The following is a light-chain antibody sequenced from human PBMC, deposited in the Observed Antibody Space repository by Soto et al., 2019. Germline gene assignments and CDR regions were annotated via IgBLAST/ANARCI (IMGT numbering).Light chain of an antibody. CDR3: QQYDSLWT. Sequence: DIQMTQSPSTLSASVGDRVTITCRASQSISSWLAWYQQKPGKAPKLLIYDASSLESGVPSRFSGSGSVTEFTLTISSLQPDDFETSYFQQYDSLWTFCQGAKVEIK. CDR1: QSISSW. CDR2: DAS. V-gene: IGKV1-5*01. J-gene: IGKJ1*01.